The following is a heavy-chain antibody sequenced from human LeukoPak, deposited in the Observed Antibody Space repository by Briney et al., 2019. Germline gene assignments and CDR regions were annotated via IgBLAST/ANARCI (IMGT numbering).Heavy chain of an antibody. V-gene: IGHV4-59*01. CDR1: GGSISSYY. CDR3: ARDSSSSAFLGNNWFDP. J-gene: IGHJ5*02. D-gene: IGHD6-6*01. Sequence: PSETLSLTCTVSGGSISSYYWSWIRQPPGKGLEWIGYIYYSGSTNYNPSLKSRVTISVDTSKNQFSLKLSSVTAADTAVYYCARDSSSSAFLGNNWFDPWGQGTLVTVSS. CDR2: IYYSGST.